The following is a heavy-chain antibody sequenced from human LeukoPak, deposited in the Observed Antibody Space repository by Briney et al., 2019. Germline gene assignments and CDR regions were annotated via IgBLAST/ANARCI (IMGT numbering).Heavy chain of an antibody. CDR1: GFTVSSNY. CDR3: ASLLVPGNFDY. CDR2: IYSGGST. D-gene: IGHD2-8*02. Sequence: SGGSLRLSCAASGFTVSSNYMSWVRQAPGKGLEWVSVIYSGGSTYYADSVKGRFTISRDNSKNTLYLQMNSLRAEDTAVYYCASLLVPGNFDYWGQGTLVTVSS. J-gene: IGHJ4*02. V-gene: IGHV3-53*01.